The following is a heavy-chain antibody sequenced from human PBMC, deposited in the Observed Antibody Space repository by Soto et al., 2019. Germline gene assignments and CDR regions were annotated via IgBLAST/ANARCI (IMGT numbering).Heavy chain of an antibody. CDR2: ISYDGGNK. CDR1: GFIFSSYT. J-gene: IGHJ6*02. CDR3: AQGIPGYYYGMDV. Sequence: QEQLVESGGGVVQPGRSLRLSCAASGFIFSSYTMHWVRQAPGKGLEWVALISYDGGNKYYADSVKGRFTISRDNSKNTLYLQISSLRAEDTAVYYCAQGIPGYYYGMDVWVQGTTVTVS. V-gene: IGHV3-30-3*01. D-gene: IGHD2-2*02.